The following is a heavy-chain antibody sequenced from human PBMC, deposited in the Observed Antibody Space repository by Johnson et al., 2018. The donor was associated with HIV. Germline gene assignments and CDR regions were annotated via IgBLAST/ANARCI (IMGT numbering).Heavy chain of an antibody. V-gene: IGHV3-30*04. CDR1: GCLFGFLS. J-gene: IGHJ3*02. D-gene: IGHD6-6*01. CDR3: SRDRGAARDAFDI. Sequence: QVQLVESGGGLVQPGGSLRLSCAASGCLFGFLSMRWVRQAPGKGLEWVAVISYDGSNKYYADSVKGRFTISRDNSKNTMYLQMNSLRAEDTAVYYCSRDRGAARDAFDIWGQGTMVTVSS. CDR2: ISYDGSNK.